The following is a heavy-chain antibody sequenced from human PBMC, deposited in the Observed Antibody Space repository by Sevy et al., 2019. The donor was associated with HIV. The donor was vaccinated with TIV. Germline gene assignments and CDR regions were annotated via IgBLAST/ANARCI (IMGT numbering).Heavy chain of an antibody. CDR1: GFTFSSYS. CDR3: ARDLSYSGCYYGRGY. CDR2: ISSSSSTI. D-gene: IGHD1-26*01. V-gene: IGHV3-48*02. Sequence: GGSLRLSCAASGFTFSSYSMNWVRQAPGKGLEWVSYISSSSSTIYDADSVKGRFTISRDNAKNSLYLQMNSLRDEDTAVYYCARDLSYSGCYYGRGYRGQGTLVTVSS. J-gene: IGHJ4*02.